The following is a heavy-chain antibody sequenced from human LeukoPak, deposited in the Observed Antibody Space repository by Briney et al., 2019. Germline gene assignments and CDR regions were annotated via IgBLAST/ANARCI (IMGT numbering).Heavy chain of an antibody. CDR2: ISSSGGDT. D-gene: IGHD1-26*01. CDR1: GFTFSSYA. J-gene: IGHJ4*02. Sequence: GGSLRLSCAASGFTFSSYAISWVRQAPGKGLEWVSTISSSGGDTYYADSVKGRFTISRDNSKNTVYLQMKSLRAEDTATYHCAKELYSGTYLYFFDYWGQGTLVTVSS. CDR3: AKELYSGTYLYFFDY. V-gene: IGHV3-23*01.